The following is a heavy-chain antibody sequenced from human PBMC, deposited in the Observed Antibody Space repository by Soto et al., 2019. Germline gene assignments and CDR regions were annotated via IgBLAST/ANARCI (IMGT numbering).Heavy chain of an antibody. CDR2: INHSGST. V-gene: IGHV4-34*01. D-gene: IGHD6-13*01. J-gene: IGHJ6*02. Sequence: NPSETLSLTCAVYGGSFSGYYWSWIRQPPGKGLEWIGEINHSGSTNYNPSLKSRVTISVDTSKNQFSLKLSSVTAADTAVYYCARGSLNPLCSSWYRLDYYGMDVWGQGTTVTVSS. CDR1: GGSFSGYY. CDR3: ARGSLNPLCSSWYRLDYYGMDV.